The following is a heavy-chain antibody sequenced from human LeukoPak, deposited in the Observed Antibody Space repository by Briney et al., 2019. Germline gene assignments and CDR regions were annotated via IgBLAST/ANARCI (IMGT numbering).Heavy chain of an antibody. D-gene: IGHD3-10*01. V-gene: IGHV1-2*02. CDR1: GYTFTSYY. Sequence: GASVKVSCKASGYTFTSYYMHWVRQAPGQGLEWMGWINPNSGGTNYAQKFQGRVTMTRDTSISTAYMELSRLRSDDTAVYYCARESITMVRGVRKNWFDPWGQGTLVTVSS. CDR2: INPNSGGT. J-gene: IGHJ5*02. CDR3: ARESITMVRGVRKNWFDP.